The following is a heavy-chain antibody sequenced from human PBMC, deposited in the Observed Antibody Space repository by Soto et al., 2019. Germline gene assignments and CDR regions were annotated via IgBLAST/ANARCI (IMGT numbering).Heavy chain of an antibody. J-gene: IGHJ3*02. V-gene: IGHV4-4*07. D-gene: IGHD3-22*01. CDR3: ARDLYYHDSSGDDDAFDI. Sequence: SETLSLTCTVSGGSISSYYWSWIRQPAGKGLEWIGRIYTSGSTNYNPSLKSRVTMSVDTSKNQFSLKLSSVTAADTAVYYCARDLYYHDSSGDDDAFDIWGQGTMVTVSS. CDR2: IYTSGST. CDR1: GGSISSYY.